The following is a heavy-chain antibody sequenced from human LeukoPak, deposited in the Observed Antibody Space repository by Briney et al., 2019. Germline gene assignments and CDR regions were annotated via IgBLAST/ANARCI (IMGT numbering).Heavy chain of an antibody. CDR3: AQGSGYNSGWFYFDY. CDR1: GFTFSSYA. Sequence: GGSLRLSCAASGFTFSSYAMHWVRQAPGKGLEWVAVISYDGSNKYYADSVKGRFTISRDNSKNTLYLQMNSLRAEDTAVYYCAQGSGYNSGWFYFDYLGQGTQVTVSS. J-gene: IGHJ4*02. CDR2: ISYDGSNK. V-gene: IGHV3-30-3*02. D-gene: IGHD6-19*01.